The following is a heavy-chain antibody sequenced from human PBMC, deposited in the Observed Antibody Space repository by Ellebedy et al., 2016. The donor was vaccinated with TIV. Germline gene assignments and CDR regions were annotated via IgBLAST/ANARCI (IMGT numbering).Heavy chain of an antibody. V-gene: IGHV3-30*03. J-gene: IGHJ4*02. CDR1: GFTFSSYG. D-gene: IGHD1-1*01. CDR3: VRLGDKKAWNGDY. Sequence: GGSLRLSCAAPGFTFSSYGMHWVRQAPGKGLEWVAVISNDGSNKYYADSVKGRFTISRDNSKNTLYLQMNSLRAEDTAVYYCVRLGDKKAWNGDYWGQGTLVTVSS. CDR2: ISNDGSNK.